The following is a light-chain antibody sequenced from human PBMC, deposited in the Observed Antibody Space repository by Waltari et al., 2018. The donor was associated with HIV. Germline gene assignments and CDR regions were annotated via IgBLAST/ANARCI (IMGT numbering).Light chain of an antibody. Sequence: DIQMTQSPSSLSASVGDRVTITCRASQGISNYLAWYQQKPGKVPKLLIYAASTLQSGVPSRFSGSGSVTNFTLTISSLQPEDVATYYCQKYNSAPRITFGQGTRLEIK. J-gene: IGKJ5*01. CDR3: QKYNSAPRIT. CDR2: AAS. CDR1: QGISNY. V-gene: IGKV1-27*01.